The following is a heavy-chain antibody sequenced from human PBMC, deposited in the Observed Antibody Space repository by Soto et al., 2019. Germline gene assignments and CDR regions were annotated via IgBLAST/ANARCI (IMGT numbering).Heavy chain of an antibody. CDR1: GFAFSNYA. CDR3: ASKILLGY. J-gene: IGHJ4*02. CDR2: ISDDGSRK. D-gene: IGHD3-16*01. Sequence: LRLSCTASGFAFSNYAMHWVRQAPGKGLEWVSAISDDGSRKYYADSVKGRFTISRDNSKNTLDLQMNSLRPGDTAMYYCASKILLGYWGQGTLVTVSS. V-gene: IGHV3-30-3*01.